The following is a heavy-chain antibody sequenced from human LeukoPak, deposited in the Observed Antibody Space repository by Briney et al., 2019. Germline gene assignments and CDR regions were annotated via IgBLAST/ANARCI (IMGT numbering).Heavy chain of an antibody. CDR3: TRDTKGWFSIWDAFDI. J-gene: IGHJ3*02. CDR2: ISGSGGST. D-gene: IGHD2-15*01. CDR1: GFTFSSYA. Sequence: GGSLRLSCAASGFTFSSYAMSWVRQAPGKGLEWVSAISGSGGSTYYADSVKGRFTISRDNSKNTLYLQMNSLRAEDTAVYYCTRDTKGWFSIWDAFDIWGQGTMVTVSS. V-gene: IGHV3-23*01.